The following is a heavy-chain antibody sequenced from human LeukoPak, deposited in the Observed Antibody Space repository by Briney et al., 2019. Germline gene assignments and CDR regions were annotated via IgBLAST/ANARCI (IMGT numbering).Heavy chain of an antibody. D-gene: IGHD3-22*01. J-gene: IGHJ4*02. Sequence: GGSLRLSCTVSGFTVSSNSMSWVRQAPGKGLEWVSFIYTTGNTHNSDSVKGRFTISRDSSKNTLYLQVNSLRAEDTAVYYCARRAGDYSHPYDYWGQGTLVTVSS. CDR3: ARRAGDYSHPYDY. CDR2: IYTTGNT. CDR1: GFTVSSNS. V-gene: IGHV3-53*01.